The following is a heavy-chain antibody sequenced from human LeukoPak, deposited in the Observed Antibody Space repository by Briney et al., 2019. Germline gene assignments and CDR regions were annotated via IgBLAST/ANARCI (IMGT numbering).Heavy chain of an antibody. D-gene: IGHD2-15*01. J-gene: IGHJ4*02. V-gene: IGHV3-23*01. CDR1: GFTFSSYA. CDR3: AKSVVVVATRAYFFDY. CDR2: ISDSGGST. Sequence: GGSLRLSCAASGFTFSSYAMSWVRQAPEKGLEWVSVISDSGGSTYYADSVKGRFTISRDNSKNTLYLQMNSLRADDTAVYYCAKSVVVVATRAYFFDYWGQGTLVTVSS.